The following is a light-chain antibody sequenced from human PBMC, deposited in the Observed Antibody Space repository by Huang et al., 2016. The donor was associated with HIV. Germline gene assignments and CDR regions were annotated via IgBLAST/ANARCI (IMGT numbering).Light chain of an antibody. CDR3: LQDYNYPWT. CDR2: AAS. CDR1: QGIGNE. V-gene: IGKV1-6*01. J-gene: IGKJ1*01. Sequence: AIQMTQSPSSLSASVGDRVTITCRASQGIGNELGWYQQRPGKAPNLLIYAASSLQSGVSSRFSGSGSGTDFTLTISSLQPEDFATYYCLQDYNYPWTFGQGTKVEI.